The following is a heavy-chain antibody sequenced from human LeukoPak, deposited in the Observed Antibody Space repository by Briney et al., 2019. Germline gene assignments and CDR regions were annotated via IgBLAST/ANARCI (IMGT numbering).Heavy chain of an antibody. J-gene: IGHJ6*03. CDR2: ISSSSSYI. CDR1: GFTFSSYS. Sequence: GGSLRLSCAASGFTFSSYSMNWVRQAPGKGLEWVSSISSSSSYIYYADSVKGRFTISRDNAKNSLYLQMNSLRAEDTAVYYCAKDGYYYGSGTVRPAYYYYYYMDVWGKGTTVTISS. V-gene: IGHV3-21*01. D-gene: IGHD3-10*01. CDR3: AKDGYYYGSGTVRPAYYYYYYMDV.